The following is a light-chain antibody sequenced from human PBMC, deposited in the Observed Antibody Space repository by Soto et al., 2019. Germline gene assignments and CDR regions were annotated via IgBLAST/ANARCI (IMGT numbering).Light chain of an antibody. Sequence: DIQMTQSPSTLSASVGDRVTITCRASQSISSWLAWYQQKPGKAPKLLIYDASSLQSGVPSRFSGSGSGTDFTLTISSLQPEDFAVYYCQQRSNFVTFGQGTRLEI. CDR1: QSISSW. CDR3: QQRSNFVT. J-gene: IGKJ5*01. CDR2: DAS. V-gene: IGKV1-5*01.